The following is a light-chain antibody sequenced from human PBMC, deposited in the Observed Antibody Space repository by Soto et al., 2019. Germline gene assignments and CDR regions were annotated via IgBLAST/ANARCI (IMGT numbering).Light chain of an antibody. V-gene: IGKV3-11*01. CDR3: QQRSDLWT. CDR2: DAS. J-gene: IGKJ1*01. CDR1: QSVGSY. Sequence: EIVLTQSPATLSLSPGERATLSCRASQSVGSYLAWYQQKPGQAPRLLIYDASNRASGIPARFSGSGSGTDFTLTISSLEPEDFAIYYCQQRSDLWTFGHGTKVDIK.